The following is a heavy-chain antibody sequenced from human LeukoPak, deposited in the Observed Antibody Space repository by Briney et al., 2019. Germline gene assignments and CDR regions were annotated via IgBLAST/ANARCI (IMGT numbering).Heavy chain of an antibody. J-gene: IGHJ4*02. CDR1: GCTFTGYY. Sequence: ASVKVSCKASGCTFTGYYIHWVRQAPGQGLEWMGCINPNSGGTKYAQMFQGGVTLTRDTSISTAYMELSRLRSDDTGVYYCARGPLYDYGDDRGFDYWGQGTLVTVSS. D-gene: IGHD4-17*01. CDR3: ARGPLYDYGDDRGFDY. V-gene: IGHV1-2*02. CDR2: INPNSGGT.